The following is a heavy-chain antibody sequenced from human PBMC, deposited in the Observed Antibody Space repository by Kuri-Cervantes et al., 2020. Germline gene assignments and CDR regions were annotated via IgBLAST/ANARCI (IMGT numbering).Heavy chain of an antibody. Sequence: SVKVSCKASGGTFSSYAISWVRQAPGQGLEWMGGIIPIFGTANYAQKFQGRVTITADESTSTAYMELSSLRSEDTAVYYCARVVITMVQGVIPRYFDYWGQGTLVTVSS. CDR1: GGTFSSYA. D-gene: IGHD3-10*01. V-gene: IGHV1-69*13. CDR3: ARVVITMVQGVIPRYFDY. J-gene: IGHJ4*02. CDR2: IIPIFGTA.